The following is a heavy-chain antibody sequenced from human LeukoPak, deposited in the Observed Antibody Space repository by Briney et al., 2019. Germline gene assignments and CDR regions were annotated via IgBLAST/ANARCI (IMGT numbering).Heavy chain of an antibody. D-gene: IGHD3-22*01. J-gene: IGHJ4*02. CDR2: ISYDGSNK. Sequence: GRSLRLSCAASGFTFSSYAMHWVRQAPGKGLEWVAVISYDGSNKYYADSVKGRFTISRDNSKNTLYLQMNSLGAEDTAVYYCARDPPLWSSSGIGVDYWGQGTLVTVSS. V-gene: IGHV3-30-3*01. CDR1: GFTFSSYA. CDR3: ARDPPLWSSSGIGVDY.